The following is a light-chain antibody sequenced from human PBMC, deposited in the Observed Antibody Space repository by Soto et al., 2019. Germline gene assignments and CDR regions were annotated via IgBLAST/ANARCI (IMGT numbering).Light chain of an antibody. CDR2: DVS. J-gene: IGLJ2*01. V-gene: IGLV2-14*03. Sequence: QSVLTQPASVSGSPGQSITISCIGTSSDVGGYNYVSWYQQHPGKAPKLMIYDVSYRPSGVSNRFSGSKSGNTASLTISGLLAEDEADYYCSSYTSSSTLLFGGGTKLTVL. CDR1: SSDVGGYNY. CDR3: SSYTSSSTLL.